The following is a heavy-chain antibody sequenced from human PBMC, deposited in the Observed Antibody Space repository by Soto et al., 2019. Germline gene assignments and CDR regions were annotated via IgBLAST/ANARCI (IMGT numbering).Heavy chain of an antibody. J-gene: IGHJ5*02. CDR2: IYHSGST. D-gene: IGHD5-18*01. CDR3: ARGEAVGYSYGTGWFDP. CDR1: GGSISSGGYS. Sequence: PSETLSLTCAVSGGSISSGGYSWSWIRQPPGKGLEWIGYIYHSGSTYYNPSLKSRVTISVDRSKNQFSLKLSSVTAADTAVYYCARGEAVGYSYGTGWFDPWGQGTLVTVSS. V-gene: IGHV4-30-2*01.